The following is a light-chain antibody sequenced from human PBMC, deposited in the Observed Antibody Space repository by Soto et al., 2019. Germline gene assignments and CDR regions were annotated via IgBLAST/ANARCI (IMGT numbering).Light chain of an antibody. Sequence: DVPMTQSPSSVSASVGDRVTITCRASQDISTWLAWYQQKPGKAPKLLVYGASSLQSGVPSRFSGSGFGTHFTLTISRLQPEDFATYYCQQGNNYPLTFGGGTKVEI. CDR3: QQGNNYPLT. CDR2: GAS. V-gene: IGKV1-12*01. CDR1: QDISTW. J-gene: IGKJ4*01.